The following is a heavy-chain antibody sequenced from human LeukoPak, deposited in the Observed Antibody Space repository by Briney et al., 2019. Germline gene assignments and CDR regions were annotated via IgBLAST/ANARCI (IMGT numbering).Heavy chain of an antibody. CDR3: ASLTTFDY. Sequence: GGSLRLSCAASGFTFSSYSMTWVRQAPGKGLEWVSSISSSSSYIYYADSVKGRFTISRDNAKNSLYLQINSLRAEDTAVYYCASLTTFDYWGQGTLVTVSS. V-gene: IGHV3-21*01. CDR1: GFTFSSYS. D-gene: IGHD4-11*01. J-gene: IGHJ4*02. CDR2: ISSSSSYI.